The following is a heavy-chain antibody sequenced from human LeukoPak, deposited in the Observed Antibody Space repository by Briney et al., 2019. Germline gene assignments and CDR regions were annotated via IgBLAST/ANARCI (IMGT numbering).Heavy chain of an antibody. V-gene: IGHV3-30*04. CDR1: GFTFSSYA. Sequence: GGSLRLSCAASGFTFSSYAMPWVRQAPGKGLEWVAVISYDGSNKYYADSVKGRFTISRDNSKNTLYLQMNSLRAEDTAVYYCAKDDDIGYCTNGVCFAFDYWGQGTLVTVSS. CDR3: AKDDDIGYCTNGVCFAFDY. D-gene: IGHD2-8*01. CDR2: ISYDGSNK. J-gene: IGHJ4*02.